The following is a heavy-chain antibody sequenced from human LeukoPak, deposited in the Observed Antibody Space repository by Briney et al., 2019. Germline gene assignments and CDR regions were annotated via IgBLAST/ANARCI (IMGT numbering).Heavy chain of an antibody. CDR1: GGTFSSYT. Sequence: SVKVSCKASGGTFSSYTISWVRQAPGQGLEWMGRIIPILGIANYAQKFQGRVTITADKSTSTAYMELSSLRSEDTAVHYCARIVVVPADSPFDYWGQGTLVTVSS. CDR3: ARIVVVPADSPFDY. V-gene: IGHV1-69*02. CDR2: IIPILGIA. J-gene: IGHJ4*02. D-gene: IGHD2-2*01.